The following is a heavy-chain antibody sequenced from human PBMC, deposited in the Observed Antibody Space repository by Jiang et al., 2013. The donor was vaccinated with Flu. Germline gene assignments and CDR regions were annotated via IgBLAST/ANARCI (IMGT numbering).Heavy chain of an antibody. D-gene: IGHD1-26*01. CDR3: ARGPLRGGSLRIH. CDR1: A. CDR2: IIPIFGTA. J-gene: IGHJ4*02. V-gene: IGHV1-69*01. Sequence: AISWVRQAPGQGLEWMGGIIPIFGTANYAQKFQGRVTITADESTSTAYMELSSLRSEDTAVYYCARGPLRGGSLRIHWGQGTLVTVSS.